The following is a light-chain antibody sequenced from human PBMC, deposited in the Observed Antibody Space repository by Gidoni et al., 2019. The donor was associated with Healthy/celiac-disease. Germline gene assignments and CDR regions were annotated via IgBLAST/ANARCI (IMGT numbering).Light chain of an antibody. Sequence: QSALTQPPSASGSPGQSVTISCTGTSSDVGGYNYVSWYQQHPGKAPNLMIYEVSKRPSGVPDRFSGSKSGNTASLTVSGLQAEDEADYYCSSYAGSNNPPVFGGGTKLTVL. J-gene: IGLJ3*02. CDR2: EVS. CDR1: SSDVGGYNY. CDR3: SSYAGSNNPPV. V-gene: IGLV2-8*01.